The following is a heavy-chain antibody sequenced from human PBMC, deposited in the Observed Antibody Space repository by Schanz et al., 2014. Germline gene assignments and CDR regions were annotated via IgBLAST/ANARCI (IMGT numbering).Heavy chain of an antibody. CDR3: ARDSHVSKYNLFDS. J-gene: IGHJ5*01. V-gene: IGHV1-2*06. CDR1: GYTFTGYS. Sequence: QVQLVQSGADVKKPGASVKVSCKASGYTFTGYSMHWVRQAPGQGLEWMGRINPNSGGTNYAQKFQGRVTMTRDTSISTVYMELTSLTSDDTAIYYCARDSHVSKYNLFDSWGQGTLVTVSS. CDR2: INPNSGGT.